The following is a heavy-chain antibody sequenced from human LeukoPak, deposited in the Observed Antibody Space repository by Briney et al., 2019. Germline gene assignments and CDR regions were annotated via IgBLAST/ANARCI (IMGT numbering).Heavy chain of an antibody. CDR2: IYYSGST. V-gene: IGHV4-30-4*08. Sequence: SETLSLTCTVSGGSISSGVYYWSWIRQPPGKGLEWIGYIYYSGSTYYNPSLKSRVTISVDTSKNQFSLKLSSVTAADTAVYYCARAPDGLYDYWGQGTLVTVSS. D-gene: IGHD5-24*01. J-gene: IGHJ4*02. CDR3: ARAPDGLYDY. CDR1: GGSISSGVYY.